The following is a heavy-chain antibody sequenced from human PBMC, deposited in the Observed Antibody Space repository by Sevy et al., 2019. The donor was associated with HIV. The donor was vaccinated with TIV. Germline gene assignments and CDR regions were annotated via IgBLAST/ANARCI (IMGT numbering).Heavy chain of an antibody. CDR2: IKSEFDGGAI. V-gene: IGHV3-15*01. CDR3: ITDPAYRGYDEEVINYYFYGMDV. Sequence: GGSLRLSCTASGFTFSSAWMSWVRQAPGKGLEWVGRIKSEFDGGAIDYAAPVKGRFSISREDSKKKVYLQMNSLKTEDTAVYYCITDPAYRGYDEEVINYYFYGMDVWGQGTTVTVSS. CDR1: GFTFSSAW. J-gene: IGHJ6*02. D-gene: IGHD5-12*01.